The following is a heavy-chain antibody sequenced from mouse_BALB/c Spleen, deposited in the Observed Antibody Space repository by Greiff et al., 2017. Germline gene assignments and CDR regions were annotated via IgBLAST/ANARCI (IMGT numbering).Heavy chain of an antibody. J-gene: IGHJ4*01. CDR3: ARRTPYYAMDY. CDR1: GFTFSSFG. CDR2: ISSGSSTI. V-gene: IGHV5-17*02. Sequence: EVKLVESGGGLVQPGGSRKLSCAASGFTFSSFGMHWVRQAPEKGLEWVAYISSGSSTIYYADTVKGRFTISRDNPKNTLFLQMTSLRSEDTAMYYCARRTPYYAMDYWGQGTSVTVSS.